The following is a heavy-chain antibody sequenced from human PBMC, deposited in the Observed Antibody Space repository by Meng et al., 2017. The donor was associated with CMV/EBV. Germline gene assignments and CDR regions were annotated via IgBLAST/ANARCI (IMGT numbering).Heavy chain of an antibody. CDR1: GGSISSYY. CDR3: AGQNVAAAAGTVFDY. Sequence: SETLSLTCTVSGGSISSYYWSWIRQPPGKGLEWIGYIYYSGSNNYNPSLKSRVTISVDTSKNQFSLKLSSVTAADTAVYYCAGQNVAAAAGTVFDYWGQGTLVTVSS. CDR2: IYYSGSN. D-gene: IGHD6-13*01. V-gene: IGHV4-59*01. J-gene: IGHJ4*02.